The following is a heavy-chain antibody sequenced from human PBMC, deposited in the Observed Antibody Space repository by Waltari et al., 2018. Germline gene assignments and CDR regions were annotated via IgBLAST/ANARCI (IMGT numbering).Heavy chain of an antibody. Sequence: QLQLQESGPGLVKPSETLSLTCTVSGGSISSSSYYWGWIRQPPGKGLEWIGSIYTSGSTNYNPSLKSRVTISVDTSKNQFSLKLSSVTAADTAVYYCARLLARGYSYGTEIYYFDYWGQGTLVTVSS. CDR1: GGSISSSSYY. CDR3: ARLLARGYSYGTEIYYFDY. J-gene: IGHJ4*02. D-gene: IGHD5-18*01. CDR2: IYTSGST. V-gene: IGHV4-39*07.